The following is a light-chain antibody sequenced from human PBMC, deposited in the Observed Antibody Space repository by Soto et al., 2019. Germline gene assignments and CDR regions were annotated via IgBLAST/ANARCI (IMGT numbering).Light chain of an antibody. CDR3: QQYDTWPLT. J-gene: IGKJ4*01. Sequence: VMTQSPATLSVSPGERATLSCRASQSVGSKLAWYQQKPGQAPRLLIYGASTRATGIPARFSGSGSGTEFTLTISSLQSEYFEVYFCQQYDTWPLTFGGGAKVEIK. CDR2: GAS. V-gene: IGKV3-15*01. CDR1: QSVGSK.